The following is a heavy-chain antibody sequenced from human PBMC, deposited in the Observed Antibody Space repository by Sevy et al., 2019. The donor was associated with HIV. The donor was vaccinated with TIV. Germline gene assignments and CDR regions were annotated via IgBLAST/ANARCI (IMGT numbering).Heavy chain of an antibody. CDR2: ISYDGSNK. CDR3: AKDSRRRGRSDRVVVVVAATPEY. Sequence: GESLKISCAASGFTFSSYGMHWVHQAPGKGLEWVAVISYDGSNKYYADSVKGRFTISRDNSKNTLYLQMNSLRAEDTAVYYCAKDSRRRGRSDRVVVVVAATPEYWGQGTLVTVSS. V-gene: IGHV3-30*18. D-gene: IGHD2-15*01. CDR1: GFTFSSYG. J-gene: IGHJ4*02.